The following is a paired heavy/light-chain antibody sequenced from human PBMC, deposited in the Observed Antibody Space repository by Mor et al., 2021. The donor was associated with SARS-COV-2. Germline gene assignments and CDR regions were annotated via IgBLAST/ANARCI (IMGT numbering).Heavy chain of an antibody. CDR1: GFTLSDYY. CDR2: ISSSSDSSYT. J-gene: IGHJ6*02. D-gene: IGHD3-3*01. V-gene: IGHV3-11*06. Sequence: QVQLVESGGGLVKPGGSLRLSCAASGFTLSDYYMSWIRQVPGKGLAWVAYISSSSDSSYTNYADSVKGRFTISRDDAKNSLYLQMDSLRVEDAAVYYCVRDTRSLQWLLSVWGQGTTVTVSS. CDR3: VRDTRSLQWLLSV.
Light chain of an antibody. Sequence: EIVLTQSPGTLSLSPGERATLSCRASERISSSRLAWYQQKRGQPPKLLLYGASSRATGIPGRFIGSGSGADFTLSISRLEPEDFAVYFCQHYGSSRWTFGQGTKVEFK. CDR2: GAS. V-gene: IGKV3-20*01. CDR1: ERISSSR. J-gene: IGKJ1*01. CDR3: QHYGSSRWT.